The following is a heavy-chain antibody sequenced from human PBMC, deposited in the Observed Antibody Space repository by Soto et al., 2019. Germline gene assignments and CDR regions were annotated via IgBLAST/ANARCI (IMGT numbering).Heavy chain of an antibody. D-gene: IGHD1-1*01. CDR3: ARVAGVTGTTIYYYYGMDV. J-gene: IGHJ6*02. Sequence: PSETLSLTCAVYGGSFSGYYWSWIRQPPGKGLEWIGEINHSGSTNYNPSLKSRVTISVDTSKNQFSLKLSSVTAADTAVYYCARVAGVTGTTIYYYYGMDVWGQGTTVTVSS. CDR2: INHSGST. CDR1: GGSFSGYY. V-gene: IGHV4-34*01.